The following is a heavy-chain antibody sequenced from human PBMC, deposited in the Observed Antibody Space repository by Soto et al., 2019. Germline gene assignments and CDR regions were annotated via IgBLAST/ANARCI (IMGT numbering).Heavy chain of an antibody. J-gene: IGHJ3*02. CDR1: GYSFTSYW. CDR2: IYPGDSDT. V-gene: IGHV5-51*01. CDR3: ARHPPPLVVPAALHNPDAFDI. Sequence: GESLKISCKGSGYSFTSYWIGWVRQMPGKGLEWMGIIYPGDSDTRYSPSFQGQVTISADKAISTASLQWSSLKASHTAMYYCARHPPPLVVPAALHNPDAFDIWGQGPMVTVSS. D-gene: IGHD2-2*01.